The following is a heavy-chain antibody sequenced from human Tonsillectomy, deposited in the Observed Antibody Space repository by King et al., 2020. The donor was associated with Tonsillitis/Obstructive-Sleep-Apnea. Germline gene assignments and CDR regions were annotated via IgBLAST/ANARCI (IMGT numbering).Heavy chain of an antibody. J-gene: IGHJ3*02. Sequence: VQLVESGGGLVQPGRSLRLSCTASGFTFGDYAMSWVRQAPGKGLEWVGFIRSKAYGGTTEYAASVKGRFTISRDDSKSIAYLQMNSLKTEDTAVYYCTREPSGSYYVLAFDIWGQGTMVTVSS. CDR2: IRSKAYGGTT. V-gene: IGHV3-49*04. D-gene: IGHD1-26*01. CDR1: GFTFGDYA. CDR3: TREPSGSYYVLAFDI.